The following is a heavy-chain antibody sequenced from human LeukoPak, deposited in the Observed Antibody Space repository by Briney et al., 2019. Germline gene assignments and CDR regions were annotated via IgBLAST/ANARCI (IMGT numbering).Heavy chain of an antibody. Sequence: SETLSLTCTVSGGSISSSSYYWGWIRQPPGKGLEWIGSIYYSGSTYYNPSLKSRVTISVDTSKNQFSLKLSSVTAADTAVYYCARQALDPVSIAAPDWFDPWGQGTLVTVSS. J-gene: IGHJ5*02. D-gene: IGHD6-6*01. CDR1: GGSISSSSYY. CDR3: ARQALDPVSIAAPDWFDP. V-gene: IGHV4-39*01. CDR2: IYYSGST.